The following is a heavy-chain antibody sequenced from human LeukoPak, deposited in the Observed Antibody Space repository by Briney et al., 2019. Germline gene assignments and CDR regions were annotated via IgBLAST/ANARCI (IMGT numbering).Heavy chain of an antibody. J-gene: IGHJ5*02. CDR1: GGSISTCF. D-gene: IGHD2-15*01. CDR2: IYYTGTT. V-gene: IGHV4-59*01. Sequence: SETLSLTCTVSGGSISTCFWTWIRQFPGKGLEWIGYIYYTGTTSYNPSLKSRVTISVDTSKNQFSLSLSSVTAADTAVYYCARYHQPSGPNWLDRWGQGTLVTVSS. CDR3: ARYHQPSGPNWLDR.